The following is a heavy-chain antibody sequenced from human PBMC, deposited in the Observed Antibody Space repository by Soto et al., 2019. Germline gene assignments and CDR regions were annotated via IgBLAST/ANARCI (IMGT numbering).Heavy chain of an antibody. V-gene: IGHV3-53*01. CDR2: IYSGGTT. CDR1: GFTVSSNH. D-gene: IGHD1-1*01. CDR3: ARDVLGVGGSY. J-gene: IGHJ4*02. Sequence: GGSLRLSCAASGFTVSSNHMSWVRQAPGRGLEWVSVIYSGGTTSYADSVKGRFTISRDNSKNTLFLQMNSLSAEDTAVYYCARDVLGVGGSYWGQGTLVTVSS.